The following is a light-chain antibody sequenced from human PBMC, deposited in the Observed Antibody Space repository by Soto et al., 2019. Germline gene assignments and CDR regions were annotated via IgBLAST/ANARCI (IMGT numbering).Light chain of an antibody. CDR1: QSVGDN. J-gene: IGKJ2*01. V-gene: IGKV3-15*01. Sequence: EIVMTQSPATLSVSPGERATLSCRASQSVGDNLAWYQHKAGQAPRLLIYGASTRASGIPGRFSGTGSGTEFTLTIISLQSEDFAVYFCYQYNEWPPMYTFGQGTKLEIK. CDR3: YQYNEWPPMYT. CDR2: GAS.